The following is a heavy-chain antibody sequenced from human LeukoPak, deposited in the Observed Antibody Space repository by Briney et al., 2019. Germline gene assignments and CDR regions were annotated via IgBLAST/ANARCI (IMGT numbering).Heavy chain of an antibody. D-gene: IGHD3-22*01. CDR2: FDPEDDER. Sequence: ASVKVSGKVSGYVLTELSMHWVRQAPGKGLEWMGGFDPEDDERIVAQKFQGRVTMTEDTSTDTAYMELSSLRSEDTAVYYCATELRSGYFDYWGQGTPVTVSS. CDR3: ATELRSGYFDY. J-gene: IGHJ4*02. CDR1: GYVLTELS. V-gene: IGHV1-24*01.